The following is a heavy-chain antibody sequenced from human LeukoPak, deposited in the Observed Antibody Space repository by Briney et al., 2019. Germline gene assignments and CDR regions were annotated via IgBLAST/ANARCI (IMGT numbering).Heavy chain of an antibody. D-gene: IGHD4-17*01. J-gene: IGHJ4*02. CDR2: ISTDGAVT. Sequence: GGSLRLSCAASGFTFTSVWMHWFRQAPGRGLVWISRISTDGAVTGYADSVKGPFTISRDNAKNTLYLQMNSLRAEDTAVYYCARDRTTVTLFDNWGQGALVTVSS. V-gene: IGHV3-74*01. CDR1: GFTFTSVW. CDR3: ARDRTTVTLFDN.